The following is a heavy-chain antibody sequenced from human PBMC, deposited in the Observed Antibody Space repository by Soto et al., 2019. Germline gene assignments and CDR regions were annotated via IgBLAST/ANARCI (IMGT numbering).Heavy chain of an antibody. J-gene: IGHJ6*01. V-gene: IGHV5-51*01. D-gene: IGHD5-18*01. CDR1: GYNFAMDW. CDR2: IYPADSDT. CDR3: ARYWHSYSLNYLRGMDV. Sequence: VESLTISCKGSGYNFAMDWLVWVPQMPGKGLECMGIIYPADSDTKYSPSFQGQVTIAADKFISTSYLQWSSLKASDTAMYYCARYWHSYSLNYLRGMDVWGQGTPVTVSS.